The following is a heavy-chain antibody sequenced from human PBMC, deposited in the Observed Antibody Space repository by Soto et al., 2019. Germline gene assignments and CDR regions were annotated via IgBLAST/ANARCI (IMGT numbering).Heavy chain of an antibody. Sequence: PGGSLRLSCTGSGSGFDESALSWVRQGPGKGLEWVGFIRTRDYGATTRYAASVKDRFTMSRDDSKNIVYPHMNSLKVEDTAMYYCTKGAVFGPFDPWGQGTQVTVSS. CDR1: GSGFDESA. D-gene: IGHD3-16*01. CDR3: TKGAVFGPFDP. CDR2: IRTRDYGATT. J-gene: IGHJ5*02. V-gene: IGHV3-49*04.